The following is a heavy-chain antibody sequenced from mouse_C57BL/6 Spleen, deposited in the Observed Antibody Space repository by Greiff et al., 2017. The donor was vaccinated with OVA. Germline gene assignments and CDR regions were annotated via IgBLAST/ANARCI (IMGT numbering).Heavy chain of an antibody. D-gene: IGHD2-3*01. J-gene: IGHJ2*01. CDR2: INPSSGYT. CDR3: ARTYDGYGYYFDY. V-gene: IGHV1-7*01. CDR1: GYTFTSYW. Sequence: QVQLQQSGAELAKPGASVKLSCKASGYTFTSYWMHWVKQRPGQGLEWIGYINPSSGYTKYNQKFKDKATLTADKSSSTAYMQLSSLTYEDSAVYYCARTYDGYGYYFDYWGQGTTLTVSS.